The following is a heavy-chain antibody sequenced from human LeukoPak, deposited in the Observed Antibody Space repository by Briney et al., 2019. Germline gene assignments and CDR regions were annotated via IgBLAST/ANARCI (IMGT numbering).Heavy chain of an antibody. V-gene: IGHV3-9*01. J-gene: IGHJ4*02. CDR3: AKDKVGYFDY. CDR1: GFTFDDYA. Sequence: GWSLRLSCAASGFTFDDYAMHWVRQAPGKGLEWVSGISWNSGSIGYADSVKGRFTISRDNAKNSLYLQMNSLRAEDTALYYCAKDKVGYFDYWGQGTLVTVSS. D-gene: IGHD1-26*01. CDR2: ISWNSGSI.